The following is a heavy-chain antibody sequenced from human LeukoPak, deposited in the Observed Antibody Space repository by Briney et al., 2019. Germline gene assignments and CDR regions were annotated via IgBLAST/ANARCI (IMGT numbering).Heavy chain of an antibody. CDR1: GYTFTSYG. CDR2: ISAYNGNT. Sequence: ASVKVSCKSSGYTFTSYGIIWVRQAPGQGLEWMGWISAYNGNTNYAQKLQGRVTMTTDTSTSTAYMELRSLRSDDTAVYYCARESSESTIFGVVISTPNYYYYGMDVWGQGTTVTVSS. CDR3: ARESSESTIFGVVISTPNYYYYGMDV. D-gene: IGHD3-3*01. V-gene: IGHV1-18*01. J-gene: IGHJ6*02.